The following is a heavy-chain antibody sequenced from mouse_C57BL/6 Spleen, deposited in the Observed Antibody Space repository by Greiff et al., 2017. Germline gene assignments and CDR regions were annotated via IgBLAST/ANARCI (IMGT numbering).Heavy chain of an antibody. J-gene: IGHJ3*01. V-gene: IGHV1-55*01. CDR2: IYPGSGST. CDR1: GYTFTSYW. CDR3: ARSEVTTKTWFAY. Sequence: QVQLQQPGAELVKPGASVKMSCKASGYTFTSYWITWVKQRPGQGLEWIGDIYPGSGSTNYNEKFKGKATLTVDTSSSTAYMQLSSLTSEDSAVYYCARSEVTTKTWFAYWGQGTLVTVSA. D-gene: IGHD2-2*01.